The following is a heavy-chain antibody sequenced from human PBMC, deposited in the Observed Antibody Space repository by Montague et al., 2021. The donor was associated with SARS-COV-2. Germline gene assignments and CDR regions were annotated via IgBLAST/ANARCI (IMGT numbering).Heavy chain of an antibody. CDR2: VYFTGST. CDR1: GGYINEYY. Sequence: SETLSLTCSVSGGYINEYYWSWIWQSPGKRLEWIGYVYFTGSTDXNPSLKSRVTISVDTSKNQFPLQLASATAADTAVYYCARHRGFGDLWALDYWGQGTLVAVSS. D-gene: IGHD3-10*01. J-gene: IGHJ4*02. CDR3: ARHRGFGDLWALDY. V-gene: IGHV4-59*08.